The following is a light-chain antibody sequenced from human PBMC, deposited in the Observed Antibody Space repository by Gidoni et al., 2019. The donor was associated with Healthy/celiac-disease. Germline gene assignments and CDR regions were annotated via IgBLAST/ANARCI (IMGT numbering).Light chain of an antibody. V-gene: IGLV2-14*03. J-gene: IGLJ1*01. CDR2: DVS. CDR1: SSDVGAYNY. Sequence: QSALTQPASVSGSPGQSIPSSCTGTSSDVGAYNYVSWYQQHPGKAPKLMIYDVSNRPSGVSNRFSGSKSGNTASLTISGLQAEDEADYYCSSYTSSSTSSYVFGTGTKVTVL. CDR3: SSYTSSSTSSYV.